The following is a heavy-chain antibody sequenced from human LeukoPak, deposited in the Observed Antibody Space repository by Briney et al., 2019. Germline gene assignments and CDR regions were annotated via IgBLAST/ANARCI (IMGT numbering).Heavy chain of an antibody. J-gene: IGHJ4*02. V-gene: IGHV4-4*07. Sequence: SETLSLTCSVSGDSITYFYCSWIRQAAGKGLEWIGRVPSSGSTDYNASLKSRVTMSVAPSKNQLSLKMISVTAADTAVYYCARGVIAAGGNDFAYWGQGTPVTVYS. D-gene: IGHD6-13*01. CDR2: VPSSGST. CDR1: GDSITYFY. CDR3: ARGVIAAGGNDFAY.